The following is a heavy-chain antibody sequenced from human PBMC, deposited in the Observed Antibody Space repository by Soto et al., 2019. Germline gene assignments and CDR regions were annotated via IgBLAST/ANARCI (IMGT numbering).Heavy chain of an antibody. V-gene: IGHV1-46*01. CDR1: GYTFTSYY. CDR2: INPSGGST. Sequence: APVKVSCKASGYTFTSYYMRWVRQAPGQGLEWMGIINPSGGSTSYAQKFQGRVTMTRDTSTSTVYMELSSLRSEDTAVYYCARRKSGYLDNYYYYYGMDVWGQGTTVTVSS. CDR3: ARRKSGYLDNYYYYYGMDV. D-gene: IGHD3-3*01. J-gene: IGHJ6*02.